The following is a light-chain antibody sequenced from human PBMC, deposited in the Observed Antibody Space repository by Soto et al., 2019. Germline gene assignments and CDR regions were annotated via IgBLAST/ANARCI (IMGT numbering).Light chain of an antibody. CDR1: SSDVGRYNY. V-gene: IGLV2-14*01. J-gene: IGLJ3*02. Sequence: QSALTQPASVSGSPGQSITISCTGTSSDVGRYNYVSWNQQHPGKAPKLMIYEVRNRPSGVSSRFSGSKSGNTASLTISGLQAEDEAEYYCNSYTSSTTWVFGGGTKLTV. CDR3: NSYTSSTTWV. CDR2: EVR.